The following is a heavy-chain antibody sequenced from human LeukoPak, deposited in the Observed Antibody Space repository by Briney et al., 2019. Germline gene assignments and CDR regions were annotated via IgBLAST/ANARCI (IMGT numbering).Heavy chain of an antibody. CDR1: GGSISSSSYY. Sequence: SETLSLTCTVSGGSISSSSYYWGWIRQPPGKGLEWIGSIYYSGSTYYNPSLKSRVTISVDTSKNQFSLQLNSVTPEDTAVYYCARDLGGWYFFDYWGQGTLVTVSS. CDR2: IYYSGST. J-gene: IGHJ4*02. V-gene: IGHV4-39*07. D-gene: IGHD6-19*01. CDR3: ARDLGGWYFFDY.